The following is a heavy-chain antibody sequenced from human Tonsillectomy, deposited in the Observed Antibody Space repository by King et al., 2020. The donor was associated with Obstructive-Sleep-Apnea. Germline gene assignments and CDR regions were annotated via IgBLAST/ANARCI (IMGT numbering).Heavy chain of an antibody. Sequence: VQLVESGAEVKKPGASVKVSCKASGYTFTGYYIHWVRQAPGQGLEWMGWISPNSVATKYVQRFQGRVTMTRDTSISTAYMDRSRLRPDDTAIYYCARDMSAYESTSPPYWGERTLVTVSS. V-gene: IGHV1-2*02. CDR3: ARDMSAYESTSPPY. D-gene: IGHD3-22*01. CDR1: GYTFTGYY. J-gene: IGHJ4*02. CDR2: ISPNSVAT.